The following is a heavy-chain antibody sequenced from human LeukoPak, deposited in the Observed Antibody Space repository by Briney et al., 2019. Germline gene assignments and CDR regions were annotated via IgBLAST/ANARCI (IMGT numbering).Heavy chain of an antibody. J-gene: IGHJ6*03. CDR1: GFTVSSNY. Sequence: PGGSLRLSCAASGFTVSSNYMSWVRQAPGKGLEWVSVIYSGGSTYYADSVKGRFTISRDNSKNTLYLQMNSLRAEDTAVYYCARVRRGYSYGLNYYYYMDVWGKGTTVTISS. CDR2: IYSGGST. CDR3: ARVRRGYSYGLNYYYYMDV. D-gene: IGHD5-18*01. V-gene: IGHV3-53*01.